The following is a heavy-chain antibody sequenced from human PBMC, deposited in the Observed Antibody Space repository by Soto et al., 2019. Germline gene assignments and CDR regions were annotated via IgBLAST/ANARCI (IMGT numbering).Heavy chain of an antibody. J-gene: IGHJ3*01. V-gene: IGHV3-21*01. CDR2: ISSSSSYI. Sequence: EVQLVESGGGLVKPGGSLRLSCAASGFTFSSYSMNWVRQAPGKGLEWVSSISSSSSYIYYADSVKGRFTISRDNAKNSLSLQMNSLRAEDTAVYYCGRVDYWNDAPDDAFDFWGQGTMVTVSS. CDR1: GFTFSSYS. CDR3: GRVDYWNDAPDDAFDF. D-gene: IGHD1-1*01.